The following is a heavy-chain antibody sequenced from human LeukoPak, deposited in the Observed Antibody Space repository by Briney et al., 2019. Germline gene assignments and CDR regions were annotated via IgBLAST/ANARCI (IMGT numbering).Heavy chain of an antibody. CDR2: IYPGDSDT. CDR3: ARHGTPFRVATIRGWFDP. J-gene: IGHJ5*02. D-gene: IGHD5-12*01. Sequence: GESLKISCKGSGYSFTSYWIGWVHQMPGKGLEWMGIIYPGDSDTRYSPSFQGQVTISADKSISTAYLQWSSLKAPDTAMYYCARHGTPFRVATIRGWFDPWGQGTLVTVSS. V-gene: IGHV5-51*07. CDR1: GYSFTSYW.